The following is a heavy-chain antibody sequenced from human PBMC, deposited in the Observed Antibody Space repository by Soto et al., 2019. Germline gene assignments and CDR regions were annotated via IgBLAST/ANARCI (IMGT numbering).Heavy chain of an antibody. V-gene: IGHV3-30-3*01. CDR2: ISYDGSNK. CDR1: GFTFSSYA. D-gene: IGHD3-22*01. J-gene: IGHJ3*02. CDR3: ARARPSNPIVVIGAFDI. Sequence: QVQLVESGGGVVQPGRSLRLSCAASGFTFSSYAMHWVRKAPGKGLEWVAVISYDGSNKYYADSVKGRFTISRDNSKNTLYLQMNSLRAEDTAVYYCARARPSNPIVVIGAFDIWGQGTMVTVSS.